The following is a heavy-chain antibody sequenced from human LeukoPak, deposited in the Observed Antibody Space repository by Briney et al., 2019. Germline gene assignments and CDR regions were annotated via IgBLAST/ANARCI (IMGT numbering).Heavy chain of an antibody. CDR3: AREEKYSGSEFYYYYMDV. CDR2: IGNAGGDI. V-gene: IGHV3-48*03. CDR1: KFSFSNYE. J-gene: IGHJ6*03. D-gene: IGHD5-12*01. Sequence: PGGSLRLSCAASKFSFSNYEMNWVRQAPGKGPEWIAYIGNAGGDIYYAGSVKGRFTISRDNAKNSLYLQMNSLRVEDTAVYYCAREEKYSGSEFYYYYMDVWGKGTTVTVSS.